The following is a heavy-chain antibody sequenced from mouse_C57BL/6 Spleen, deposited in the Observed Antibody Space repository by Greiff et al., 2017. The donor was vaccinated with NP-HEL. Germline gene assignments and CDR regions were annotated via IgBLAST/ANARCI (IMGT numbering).Heavy chain of an antibody. J-gene: IGHJ2*01. CDR2: INPSTGGT. CDR3: ARERAYDGYYDY. D-gene: IGHD2-3*01. V-gene: IGHV1-42*01. CDR1: GYSFTGYY. Sequence: VQLKESGPELVKPGASVKISCKASGYSFTGYYMNWVKQSPEKSLEWIGEINPSTGGTTYNQKFKAKATLTVDKSSSTAYMQLKSLTSEDSAVYYCARERAYDGYYDYWGQGTTLTVSS.